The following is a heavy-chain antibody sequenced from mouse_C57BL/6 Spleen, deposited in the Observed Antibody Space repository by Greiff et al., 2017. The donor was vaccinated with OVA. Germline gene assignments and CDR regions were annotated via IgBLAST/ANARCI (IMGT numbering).Heavy chain of an antibody. V-gene: IGHV5-17*01. J-gene: IGHJ4*01. CDR3: ARRVVATPYYAMDY. CDR2: ISSGSSTI. D-gene: IGHD1-1*01. Sequence: EVQLVESGGGLVKPGGSLKLSCAASGFTFSDYGMHWVRQAPEKGLEWVAYISSGSSTIYYADTVKGRFTISRDNAKNTLFLQMTSLRSEDTAMYYCARRVVATPYYAMDYWGQGTSVTVSS. CDR1: GFTFSDYG.